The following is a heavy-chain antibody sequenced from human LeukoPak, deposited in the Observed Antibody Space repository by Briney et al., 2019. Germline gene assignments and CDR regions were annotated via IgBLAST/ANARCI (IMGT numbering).Heavy chain of an antibody. CDR2: ISGSGGST. Sequence: GGPLRPSWPAPASTFTSFAITGSRQPPGKGLGWASAISGSGGSTYYADSVKGRFTISRDNSKNTLYLQMNSLRAEDTAVYYCAKAVSGYSSGWTFDYWGQGTLVTVSS. D-gene: IGHD6-19*01. V-gene: IGHV3-23*01. CDR3: AKAVSGYSSGWTFDY. CDR1: ASTFTSFA. J-gene: IGHJ4*02.